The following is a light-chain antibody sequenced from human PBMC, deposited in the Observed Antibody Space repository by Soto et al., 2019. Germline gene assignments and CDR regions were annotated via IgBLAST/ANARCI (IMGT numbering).Light chain of an antibody. V-gene: IGKV3-15*01. CDR3: QQYNNWPPLT. CDR1: QSVSSK. Sequence: EIVMTQSPATLSVSQGERATLSCRASQSVSSKLAWYQQKPGQAPRLLIYGASTRATGIPARFSGSGSGTEFTLTISSLQSEDFAVYYCQQYNNWPPLTFGGGSKVEIK. J-gene: IGKJ4*01. CDR2: GAS.